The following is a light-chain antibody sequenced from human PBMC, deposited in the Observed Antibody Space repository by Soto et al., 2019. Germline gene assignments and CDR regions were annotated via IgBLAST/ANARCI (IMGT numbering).Light chain of an antibody. CDR1: QSVRSSY. V-gene: IGKV3-20*01. Sequence: EMVLTQSPGTLSLSPGERATRSCRASQSVRSSYLAWYQQKPGQAPRLLIYGASSRATGIPDRFSGSGSGTHFTLTISRLEPEDFAVYYCQQYGSSPVTFGQGTKVEIK. J-gene: IGKJ1*01. CDR2: GAS. CDR3: QQYGSSPVT.